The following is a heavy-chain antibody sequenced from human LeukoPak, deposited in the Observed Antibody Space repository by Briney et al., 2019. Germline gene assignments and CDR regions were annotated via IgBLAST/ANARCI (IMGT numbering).Heavy chain of an antibody. D-gene: IGHD3-10*01. CDR1: GFTFSSYS. J-gene: IGHJ6*02. Sequence: PGGSLRLSCAASGFTFSSYSMNWVRQAPGKGLEWVSSISSSSSYIYYADSVKGRFTISRDNAKNSLYLQMNSLRAEDTAVYYFARDYYGSGSYYNVYYYYGMDVWGQGTTVTVSS. CDR3: ARDYYGSGSYYNVYYYYGMDV. V-gene: IGHV3-21*01. CDR2: ISSSSSYI.